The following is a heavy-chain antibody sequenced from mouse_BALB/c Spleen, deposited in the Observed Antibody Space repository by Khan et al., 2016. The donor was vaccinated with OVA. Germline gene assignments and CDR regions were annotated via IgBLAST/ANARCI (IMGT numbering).Heavy chain of an antibody. CDR1: GYSSPTNYA. CDR3: ARKYYSGYAVDY. CDR2: ISYSGST. D-gene: IGHD1-1*01. Sequence: VQLKQLGPGLVKLSQPLSFTSTVIGYSSPTNYAWDWIRQFPGNKLEWMGYISYSGSTNYNPSLKRRIAVTRDTSKNQFVLQLNSVTTEDTAAYYCARKYYSGYAVDYWGQGTSVTVSS. J-gene: IGHJ4*01. V-gene: IGHV3-2*02.